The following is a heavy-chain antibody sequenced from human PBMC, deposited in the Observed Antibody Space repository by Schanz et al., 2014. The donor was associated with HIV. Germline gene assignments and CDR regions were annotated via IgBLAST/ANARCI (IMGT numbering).Heavy chain of an antibody. V-gene: IGHV3-33*01. Sequence: QVQLVESGGGVVQPGKSLRLSCAASGFTFSSYAMHWVRQAPGKGLEWVAVIWFDGGNINYRDSVKGRFTISRDNSKNTLYLQMNSLRGEDTAMYYCARDPVGARASYSFDLWGQGAMVTVSP. D-gene: IGHD1-26*01. CDR1: GFTFSSYA. CDR3: ARDPVGARASYSFDL. CDR2: IWFDGGNI. J-gene: IGHJ3*01.